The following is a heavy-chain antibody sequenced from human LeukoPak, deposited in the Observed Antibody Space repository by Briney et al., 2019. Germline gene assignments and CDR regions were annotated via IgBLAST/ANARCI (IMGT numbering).Heavy chain of an antibody. V-gene: IGHV4-34*01. Sequence: ASETLSLTCAVYGGSFRGYYWSWIRQPPGKGLEWIGEINHSGSTNYNPSLKSRVTISVDTSKNHFSLKLSSVTDADTAVYYCARGRPDIVVVPAAIYYWGQGTLVTVSS. J-gene: IGHJ4*02. D-gene: IGHD2-2*01. CDR1: GGSFRGYY. CDR2: INHSGST. CDR3: ARGRPDIVVVPAAIYY.